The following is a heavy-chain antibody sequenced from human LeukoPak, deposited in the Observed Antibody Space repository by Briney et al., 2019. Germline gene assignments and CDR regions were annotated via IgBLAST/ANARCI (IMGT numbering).Heavy chain of an antibody. CDR1: GGSISSYY. J-gene: IGHJ4*02. Sequence: PSETLSLTCTVSGGSISSYYWSWIRQPPGKGLEWIGYIYYSGSTNYNPSLKSRVTISVDTSKNQFSLKLSSVTAADTAVYYCARGPYGDYGFGSYWGQGTLVTVSS. CDR3: ARGPYGDYGFGSY. CDR2: IYYSGST. V-gene: IGHV4-59*01. D-gene: IGHD4-17*01.